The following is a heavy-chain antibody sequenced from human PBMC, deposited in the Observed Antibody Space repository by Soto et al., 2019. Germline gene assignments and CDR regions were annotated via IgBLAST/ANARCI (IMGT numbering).Heavy chain of an antibody. Sequence: QVQLQESGPGLVKPSETLSLTCTGSGGSISSYYWSWIRQPPGKGLEWIGYIYYSGSTNYTPSLESRVTISVDTSKNQFSLKLSSVTAADTAVYYCARSDGRYWGQGTLVNVSS. CDR1: GGSISSYY. CDR3: ARSDGRY. CDR2: IYYSGST. V-gene: IGHV4-59*01. J-gene: IGHJ4*02.